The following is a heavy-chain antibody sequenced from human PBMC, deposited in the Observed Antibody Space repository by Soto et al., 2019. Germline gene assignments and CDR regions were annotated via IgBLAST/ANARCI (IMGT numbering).Heavy chain of an antibody. CDR3: ARTWFGELLSPYYYYDMDV. V-gene: IGHV1-69*13. D-gene: IGHD3-10*01. CDR1: GGTFSSYA. CDR2: IIPIFGTA. J-gene: IGHJ6*02. Sequence: SVKVSCKASGGTFSSYAISWVRQAPGQGLEWMGGIIPIFGTANYAQKFQGRVTITADESTSTAYMELSSLRSEDTAVYYCARTWFGELLSPYYYYDMDVWGQGTMVTVSS.